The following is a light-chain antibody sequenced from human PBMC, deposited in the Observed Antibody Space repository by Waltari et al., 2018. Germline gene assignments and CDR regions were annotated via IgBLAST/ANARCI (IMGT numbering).Light chain of an antibody. CDR1: SSNIGRNT. CDR3: AVWDDSLSAWL. J-gene: IGLJ3*02. CDR2: IND. V-gene: IGLV1-44*01. Sequence: QSVLTQPPSASGTPGQRVTISCSGSSSNIGRNTVNWYQHFPGTAPKLVIYINDQRPSGVPYRFSGSKSGTSASLAISGLQSDDEAEYSCAVWDDSLSAWLFGGGTKLAVL.